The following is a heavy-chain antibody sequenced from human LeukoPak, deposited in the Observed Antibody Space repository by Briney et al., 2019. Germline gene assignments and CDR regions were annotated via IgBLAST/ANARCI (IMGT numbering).Heavy chain of an antibody. V-gene: IGHV3-53*01. D-gene: IGHD6-6*01. CDR2: IYSGGST. CDR3: ARVGYSSSSPIYYYYYMDV. CDR1: GFTVSSNY. Sequence: PGGSLRLSCAASGFTVSSNYMSWVRQAPGKGLEGVSVIYSGGSTYYAGSVKGRFTISRDNSKNTLYLQMNSLRAEDTAVYYCARVGYSSSSPIYYYYYMDVWGKGTTVTVSS. J-gene: IGHJ6*03.